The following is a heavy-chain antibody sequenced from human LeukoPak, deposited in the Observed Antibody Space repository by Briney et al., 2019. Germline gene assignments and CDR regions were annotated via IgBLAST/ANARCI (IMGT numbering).Heavy chain of an antibody. Sequence: SETLSLTCTVSGGSISSYYWSWIRQPPGKGLEWIGYIYYSGSTNYNPSLKSRVTISVDTSKNQFSPKLSSVTAADTAVYYCAREGLGTIDYWGQGTLVTVSS. J-gene: IGHJ4*02. CDR1: GGSISSYY. V-gene: IGHV4-59*01. CDR2: IYYSGST. D-gene: IGHD3/OR15-3a*01. CDR3: AREGLGTIDY.